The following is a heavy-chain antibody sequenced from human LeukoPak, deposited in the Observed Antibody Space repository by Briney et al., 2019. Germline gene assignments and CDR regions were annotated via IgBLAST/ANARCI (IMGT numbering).Heavy chain of an antibody. D-gene: IGHD2-15*01. V-gene: IGHV3-30*02. CDR1: GFTFSSYG. CDR3: ARAGRKSRGVDIVRKKETGYYYYLDV. CDR2: IRHDGSNR. J-gene: IGHJ6*03. Sequence: PGGSLRLSCAASGFTFSSYGMHWVRQAPGKGLEWVAFIRHDGSNRYYADSVKGRFTISRDNSKNTLYLQMNSLRAGDTAVYYCARAGRKSRGVDIVRKKETGYYYYLDVWGKGTTVTVSS.